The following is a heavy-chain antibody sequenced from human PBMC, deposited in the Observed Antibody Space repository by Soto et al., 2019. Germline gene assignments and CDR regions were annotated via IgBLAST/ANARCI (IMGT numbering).Heavy chain of an antibody. Sequence: EVQLVESGGGLGQPGGSLRLPFVVSGFTFSTSSMNWVRQAPGKGLEWVSYISSSSNTIYADSVKGRFTISRDNAKNSLYLQMNSLRDEDTAVYYCARVIWSGYLTSDYWGQGTLVTVSS. CDR2: ISSSSNTI. D-gene: IGHD3-3*01. V-gene: IGHV3-48*02. CDR1: GFTFSTSS. J-gene: IGHJ4*02. CDR3: ARVIWSGYLTSDY.